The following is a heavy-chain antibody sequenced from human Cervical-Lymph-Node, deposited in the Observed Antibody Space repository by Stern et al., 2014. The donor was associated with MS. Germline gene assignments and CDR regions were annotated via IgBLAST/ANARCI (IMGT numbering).Heavy chain of an antibody. CDR3: ARVRTALGRRVDY. J-gene: IGHJ4*02. V-gene: IGHV1-8*01. D-gene: IGHD1/OR15-1a*01. Sequence: VQLVESGAEVKKPGASVKVSCKASGYTFTNYDIHWVRQATGQGLEWMGWMNPNNGNRDSAQKFQGRVTMTTNTSISTAYMELTSLRSDDSAVYYCARVRTALGRRVDYGGQGTLVTVSS. CDR1: GYTFTNYD. CDR2: MNPNNGNR.